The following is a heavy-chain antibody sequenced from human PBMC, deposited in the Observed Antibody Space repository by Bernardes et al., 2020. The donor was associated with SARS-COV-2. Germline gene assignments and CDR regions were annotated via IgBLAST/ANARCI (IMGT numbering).Heavy chain of an antibody. CDR1: GYTFTAHY. V-gene: IGHV1-2*02. CDR3: AGVTWGRYDDFDI. J-gene: IGHJ3*02. D-gene: IGHD1-26*01. Sequence: ASVKVSCRASGYTFTAHYLHWGRQAPGQGLEWMGWIYPKSGDTNYAQKFQGRVTITRETSFSTAYMELNRLTFADTAVYYCAGVTWGRYDDFDIWGQGTMVAVSS. CDR2: IYPKSGDT.